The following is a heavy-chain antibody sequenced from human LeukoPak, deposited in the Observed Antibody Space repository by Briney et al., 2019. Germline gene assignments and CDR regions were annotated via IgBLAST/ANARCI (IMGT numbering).Heavy chain of an antibody. Sequence: SETLSLTCAVSGGSISSSNWWTWVRQPPGKGLEWIGEINHSGSTNYNPSLKSRVTISVDTSKNQFSLKLSSVTAADTAVYYCARGYDYGGNSGKIDYWGQGTLVTVSS. CDR1: GGSISSSNW. CDR3: ARGYDYGGNSGKIDY. CDR2: INHSGST. D-gene: IGHD4-23*01. J-gene: IGHJ4*02. V-gene: IGHV4-4*02.